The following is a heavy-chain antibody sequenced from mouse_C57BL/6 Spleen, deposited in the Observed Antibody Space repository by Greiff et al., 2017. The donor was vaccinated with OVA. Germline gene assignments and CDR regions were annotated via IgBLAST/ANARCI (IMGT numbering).Heavy chain of an antibody. V-gene: IGHV1-81*01. CDR3: AREVSSGYVDYAMDY. CDR1: GYTFTSYG. Sequence: VQLQQSGAELARPGASVKLSCKASGYTFTSYGISWVKQRTGQGLEWIGEIYPRSGNTYYNEKFKGKATLTADKSSSTAYMELRSLTSEDSAVYFCAREVSSGYVDYAMDYWGQGTSVTVSS. CDR2: IYPRSGNT. J-gene: IGHJ4*01. D-gene: IGHD3-2*02.